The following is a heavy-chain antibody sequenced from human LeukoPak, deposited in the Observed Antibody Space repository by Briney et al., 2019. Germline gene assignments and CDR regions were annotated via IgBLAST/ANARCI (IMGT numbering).Heavy chain of an antibody. D-gene: IGHD6-13*01. CDR1: GFTFSSYA. Sequence: GGSLRLSCAASGFTFSSYAMSWVRQAPGKGLEWVSAISGGGGSTYYADSVKGRFTISRDNSKNTLYLQMNSLRAEDAAVYYCAKLSLFSSSWPIDDYWGQGTLVTVSS. J-gene: IGHJ4*02. CDR2: ISGGGGST. V-gene: IGHV3-23*01. CDR3: AKLSLFSSSWPIDDY.